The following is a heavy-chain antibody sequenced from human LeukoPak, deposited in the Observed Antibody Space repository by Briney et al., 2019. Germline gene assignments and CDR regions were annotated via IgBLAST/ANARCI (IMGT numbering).Heavy chain of an antibody. Sequence: SETLSLTCTVSGGSISGDFWSWVRQPAGKGMEWVGRINTSGSTNYNPSLMSRVTMSLDTSKNQFSLHLSSVTAADTAVYYCARDNPARVTATLDYWGQGTLVTVSS. CDR3: ARDNPARVTATLDY. CDR2: INTSGST. D-gene: IGHD2-21*02. J-gene: IGHJ4*02. V-gene: IGHV4-4*07. CDR1: GGSISGDF.